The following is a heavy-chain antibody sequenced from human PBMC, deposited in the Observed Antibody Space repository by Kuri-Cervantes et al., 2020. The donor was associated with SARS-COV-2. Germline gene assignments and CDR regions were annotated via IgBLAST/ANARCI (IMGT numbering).Heavy chain of an antibody. CDR2: IYYSGST. J-gene: IGHJ3*02. CDR3: ARARLYDSSGYYRDAFDI. Sequence: SETLSLTCTVSGGSISSGDYYWSWIRQSPGKGLEWIGYIYYSGSTYYNPSLKSRVTISVDTSKNQFSLKLSSVTAADTAVYYCARARLYDSSGYYRDAFDIWGQGTMVTVSS. CDR1: GGSISSGDYY. V-gene: IGHV4-30-4*01. D-gene: IGHD3-22*01.